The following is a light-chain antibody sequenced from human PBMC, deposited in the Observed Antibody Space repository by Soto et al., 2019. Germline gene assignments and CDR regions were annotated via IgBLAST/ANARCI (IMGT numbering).Light chain of an antibody. J-gene: IGKJ1*01. CDR2: AAS. CDR1: QGINSY. V-gene: IGKV1-27*01. CDR3: QKYNSSPVT. Sequence: DVQLTQSPSSLSASVGDRISITCRASQGINSYVAWYQQKPGKVPRLLIYAASALQSGVPSRFSGSGSGTDFTLTISSLQPEDVATYDCQKYNSSPVTVGQGTKGEIK.